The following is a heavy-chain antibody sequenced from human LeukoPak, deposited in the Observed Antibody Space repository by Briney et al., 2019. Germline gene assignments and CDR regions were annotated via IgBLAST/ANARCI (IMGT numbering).Heavy chain of an antibody. D-gene: IGHD2-2*01. CDR3: ARDHCGTTSCNAFEI. J-gene: IGHJ3*02. V-gene: IGHV1-18*01. Sequence: ASVTVSCKAAGYTFTSYAISWVRQAPGQGLEWMGWLSTYNGKTNYAQKFQGRVIMTTETSASTVYMELNSLTSDDTAVYYCARDHCGTTSCNAFEIWGQGTMVTVSS. CDR2: LSTYNGKT. CDR1: GYTFTSYA.